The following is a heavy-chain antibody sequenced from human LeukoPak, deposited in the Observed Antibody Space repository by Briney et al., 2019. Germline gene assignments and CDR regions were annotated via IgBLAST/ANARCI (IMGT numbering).Heavy chain of an antibody. Sequence: GGSLRLSCAASGFTFSSYNMNWVRQAPGKGLEWVSSISFSSSYIYYADSVKGRFTISRDNAKNSLYLQMNSLRAEDTAVYYCATDLFDYMDVWGKGTTVTVSS. CDR2: ISFSSSYI. J-gene: IGHJ6*03. V-gene: IGHV3-21*01. CDR3: ATDLFDYMDV. D-gene: IGHD2-21*01. CDR1: GFTFSSYN.